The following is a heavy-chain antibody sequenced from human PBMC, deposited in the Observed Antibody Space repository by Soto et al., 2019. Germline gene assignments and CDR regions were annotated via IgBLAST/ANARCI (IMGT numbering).Heavy chain of an antibody. CDR3: AKCMGSSWIGVIDN. J-gene: IGHJ4*02. CDR1: GFTVSTNY. CDR2: IYTGGST. Sequence: VQLVETGGGLIQPGVSLRLSCAASGFTVSTNYMSWVRQSPGKGLECVSVIYTGGSTYYADSVKGRFTISRDNSKNRLFLQMNSLRAEDTAIYYCAKCMGSSWIGVIDNWGQGTLVTVSP. V-gene: IGHV3-53*02. D-gene: IGHD6-13*01.